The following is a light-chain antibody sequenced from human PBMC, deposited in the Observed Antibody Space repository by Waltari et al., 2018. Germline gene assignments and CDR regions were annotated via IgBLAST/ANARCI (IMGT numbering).Light chain of an antibody. CDR1: SSDVGSYNL. J-gene: IGLJ1*01. V-gene: IGLV2-23*03. Sequence: QSALTQPASVSGSPRQSITISCTGTSSDVGSYNLVPWYQQHPGKAPKLMIYEGNKRPSGVSNRFSGSKSGNTASLTISGLQAEDEADYYCCSYAGSSTFPYVFGTGTKVTVL. CDR2: EGN. CDR3: CSYAGSSTFPYV.